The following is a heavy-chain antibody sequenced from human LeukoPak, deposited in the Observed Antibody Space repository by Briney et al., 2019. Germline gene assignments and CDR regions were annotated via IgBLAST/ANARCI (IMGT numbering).Heavy chain of an antibody. CDR1: GFTVSSNY. J-gene: IGHJ4*02. V-gene: IGHV3-53*01. D-gene: IGHD3-22*01. CDR2: IYSGGST. CDR3: ARGESRRGGDSSSLVDY. Sequence: GGSLRLSCAASGFTVSSNYMSWVRQAPGKGLEWVSVIYSGGSTYYADSVKGRFTISRDNSKNTLYLQMNSLRAEDTAVYYCARGESRRGGDSSSLVDYWGQGTLVTVSS.